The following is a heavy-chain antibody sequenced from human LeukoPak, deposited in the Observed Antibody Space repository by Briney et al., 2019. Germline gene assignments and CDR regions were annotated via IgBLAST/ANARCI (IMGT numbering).Heavy chain of an antibody. Sequence: PGGSLRLSCAASGFTFNDYYMSWIRQAPGKGLEWLSYINIGGTNTHYADSVKGRFTISKDNAKKSLYLEMNNLRAEDTAVYYCATDGAGFDTWGQGVLVTVSS. CDR3: ATDGAGFDT. J-gene: IGHJ5*02. CDR2: INIGGTNT. V-gene: IGHV3-11*01. CDR1: GFTFNDYY.